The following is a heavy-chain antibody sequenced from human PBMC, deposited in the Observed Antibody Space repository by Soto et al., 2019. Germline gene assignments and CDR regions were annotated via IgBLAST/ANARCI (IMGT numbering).Heavy chain of an antibody. CDR2: IIPIFGPA. CDR1: GGTFSSHA. Sequence: QVQLVQSGAEVKKPGSSVKVSCKASGGTFSSHAFTWVRQAPGQGLEWMGGIIPIFGPANYAQNFQGRVTIAADRSTSTIYMELSSLRSEDTAVYYCAKSYNGYCSSANFYRDNWFDPWGQGTLVTVSS. CDR3: AKSYNGYCSSANFYRDNWFDP. V-gene: IGHV1-69*06. J-gene: IGHJ5*02. D-gene: IGHD2-2*03.